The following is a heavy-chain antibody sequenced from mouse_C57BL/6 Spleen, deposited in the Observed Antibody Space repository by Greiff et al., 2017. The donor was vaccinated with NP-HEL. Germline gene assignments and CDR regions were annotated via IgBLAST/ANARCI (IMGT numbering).Heavy chain of an antibody. Sequence: QVQLKESGAELVKPGASVKISCKASGYPFSSNWMNWVKQRPGKGLGWIGKIYPGDVVTNYNGKFKGKATLTADKSSSTAYMQLSSLTSEDAAVNFCARDNYVAYWGQGTLVTVSA. J-gene: IGHJ3*01. V-gene: IGHV1-80*01. CDR1: GYPFSSNW. CDR2: IYPGDVVT. CDR3: ARDNYVAY. D-gene: IGHD1-3*01.